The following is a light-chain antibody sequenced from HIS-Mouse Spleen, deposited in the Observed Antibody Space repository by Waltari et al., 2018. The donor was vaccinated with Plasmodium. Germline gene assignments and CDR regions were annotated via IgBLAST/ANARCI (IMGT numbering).Light chain of an antibody. J-gene: IGKJ2*01. CDR1: QSVSSSY. Sequence: DIVLTKSPGTLSLSPGARATLSCRASQSVSSSYLAWYQQKPGQAPRLLIYGASSRATGIPDRFSGSGSGTDFTLTISRLEPEDFAVYYCQQYGSSPYTFGQGTKLEIK. CDR3: QQYGSSPYT. V-gene: IGKV3-20*01. CDR2: GAS.